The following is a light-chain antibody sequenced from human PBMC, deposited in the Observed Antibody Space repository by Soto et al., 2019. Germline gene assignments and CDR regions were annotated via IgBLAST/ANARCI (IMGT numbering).Light chain of an antibody. CDR3: QHSYSTPST. CDR1: QSISSY. Sequence: DIQMTQSPSSLSASVGDRVTTTCRASQSISSYLNWYQQKPGKAPKLLIYAASSLQSGVPSRFSGSGSGTDFTLTISSLQPEDFATYYCQHSYSTPSTFGQGTKLEIK. J-gene: IGKJ2*01. CDR2: AAS. V-gene: IGKV1-39*01.